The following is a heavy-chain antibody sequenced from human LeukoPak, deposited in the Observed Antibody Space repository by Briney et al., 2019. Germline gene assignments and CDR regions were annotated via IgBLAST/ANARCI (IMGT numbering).Heavy chain of an antibody. CDR1: GFTFSNVW. CDR3: GRYGQVPID. Sequence: PGGSLTLSCAASGFTFSNVWMSWLRQATGKGLEWVANIKQDGSEKNYVDSVKGRFTISRDNAKNSLYLQMNSLRVEDTAVYYCGRYGQVPIDWGQGTLVTVSS. J-gene: IGHJ4*02. CDR2: IKQDGSEK. V-gene: IGHV3-7*03. D-gene: IGHD3-10*01.